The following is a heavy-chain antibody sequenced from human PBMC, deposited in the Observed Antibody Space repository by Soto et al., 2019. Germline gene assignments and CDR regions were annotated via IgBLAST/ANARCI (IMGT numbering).Heavy chain of an antibody. CDR1: GFTFSSYA. CDR2: ISGSGGST. D-gene: IGHD2-15*01. J-gene: IGHJ6*03. Sequence: GGSLRLSCAASGFTFSSYAMSWVRQAPGKGLEWVSAISGSGGSTYYADSVKGRFTISRDNSKNTLYLQMNSLRAEDTAVYYCAKCARYCSGGSCLGKNYYYYMDVWGKGTTVTVSS. V-gene: IGHV3-23*01. CDR3: AKCARYCSGGSCLGKNYYYYMDV.